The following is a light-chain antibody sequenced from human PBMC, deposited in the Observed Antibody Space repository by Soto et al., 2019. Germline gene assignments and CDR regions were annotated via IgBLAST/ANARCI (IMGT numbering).Light chain of an antibody. CDR2: DVS. J-gene: IGLJ1*01. V-gene: IGLV2-14*03. CDR3: SSYIPNNSTYV. Sequence: QSALTQPASVSGSPGQSITISCTGTSSDVGGYNYVSWYQHHPGKAPKRMIHDVSNRPSGVSNRFSGSKSGNTASLTISGLQAEDEADYYCSSYIPNNSTYVFGPGTKVTVL. CDR1: SSDVGGYNY.